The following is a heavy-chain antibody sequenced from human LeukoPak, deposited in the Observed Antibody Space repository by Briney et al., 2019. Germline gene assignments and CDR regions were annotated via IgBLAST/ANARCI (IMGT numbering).Heavy chain of an antibody. J-gene: IGHJ6*03. V-gene: IGHV3-53*01. CDR2: IYSGGTT. D-gene: IGHD1/OR15-1a*01. CDR1: GFTVSSNF. Sequence: PGGSLRLSCAASGFTVSSNFMSWVRQAPGKGLEWVSVIYSGGTTYYADSVKGRFTISRDNSKNTRYLQMNSLRAEDTAVYYCARDGYGNNYMDVWGKGTTVTVSS. CDR3: ARDGYGNNYMDV.